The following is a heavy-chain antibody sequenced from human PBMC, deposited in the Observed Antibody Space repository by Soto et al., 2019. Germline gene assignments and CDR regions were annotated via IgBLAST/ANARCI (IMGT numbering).Heavy chain of an antibody. Sequence: QVQLVQSGAEVKKPGASVKVSCKASGYTFTSYGISWVRQAPGQGLEWMGWISAYNGNTNYAQKLQGRVTMTTDTSTSTADMELRSLRSDDTAVYYCARARDCSSTSCYIADDYLGQGTLVTVSS. J-gene: IGHJ4*02. CDR2: ISAYNGNT. CDR3: ARARDCSSTSCYIADDY. D-gene: IGHD2-2*02. V-gene: IGHV1-18*01. CDR1: GYTFTSYG.